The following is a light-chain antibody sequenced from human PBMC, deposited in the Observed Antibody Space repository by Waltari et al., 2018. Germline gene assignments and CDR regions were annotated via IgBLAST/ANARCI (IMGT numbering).Light chain of an antibody. V-gene: IGLV2-23*01. CDR3: CSCAGNRV. CDR1: CSDVGSYTL. Sequence: QSALTQPASVSGSPGQSITISCTGTCSDVGSYTLVSWYQHHPGKAPRLIIYEGYKRPSGFSNRCSGSKSGNTASLTISGLQAEDEADYYCCSCAGNRVFGGGTKLTVL. CDR2: EGY. J-gene: IGLJ3*02.